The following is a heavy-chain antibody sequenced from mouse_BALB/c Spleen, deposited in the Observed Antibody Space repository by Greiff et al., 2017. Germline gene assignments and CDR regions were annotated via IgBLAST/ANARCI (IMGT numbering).Heavy chain of an antibody. V-gene: IGHV2-2-2*01. J-gene: IGHJ1*01. D-gene: IGHD2-4*01. CDR1: GFSLTSYG. Sequence: QVQLMESGPGLVQPSQSLSITCTVSGFSLTSYGVPWVRQSPGKGLEWLGVIWSGGSTAYYAAFISRLSISKDNSNSHVFFKMNSLQADDTALYYWVRKIYYDYAWYFDVWGEGTTVTVSS. CDR2: IWSGGST. CDR3: VRKIYYDYAWYFDV.